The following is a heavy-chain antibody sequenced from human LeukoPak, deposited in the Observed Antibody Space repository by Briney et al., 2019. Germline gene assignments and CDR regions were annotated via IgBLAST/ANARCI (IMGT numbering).Heavy chain of an antibody. J-gene: IGHJ5*02. CDR1: GGSISSGSFY. V-gene: IGHV4-61*02. CDR3: ARVLVGGSNWFDP. D-gene: IGHD3-10*01. Sequence: SQTLSLTCTVSGGSISSGSFYWSWIRQPAGKGLEWIGRIYTSGSTNYNPSLKSRVTISVDTSKNQFSLKLSSVTAADTAVYYCARVLVGGSNWFDPWGQGTLVTVSS. CDR2: IYTSGST.